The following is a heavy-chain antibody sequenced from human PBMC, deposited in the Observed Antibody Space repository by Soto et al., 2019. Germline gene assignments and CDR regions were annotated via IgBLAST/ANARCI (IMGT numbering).Heavy chain of an antibody. CDR3: ARDCDGRMTTNPNDYNGMDV. V-gene: IGHV4-59*01. Sequence: QVQLQESGPGLVEASETLSLTCTVSGGSLGSYYWSWIRQPPGKGLEWMGYVFYTGRANYNASLKSRVSISLDTSNYQCSLKLSSVTAADTAVYYSARDCDGRMTTNPNDYNGMDVWGPGTTLTVSS. J-gene: IGHJ6*02. CDR2: VFYTGRA. CDR1: GGSLGSYY. D-gene: IGHD4-17*01.